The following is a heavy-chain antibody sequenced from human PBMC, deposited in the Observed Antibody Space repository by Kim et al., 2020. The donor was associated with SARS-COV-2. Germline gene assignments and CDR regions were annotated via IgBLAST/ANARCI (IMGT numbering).Heavy chain of an antibody. D-gene: IGHD3-9*01. J-gene: IGHJ5*02. V-gene: IGHV4-30-2*04. Sequence: SLKSRVTISVDTSKNQFSLKLSSVTAADTAVYYCARERVDILTGNWFDPWGQGTLVTVSS. CDR3: ARERVDILTGNWFDP.